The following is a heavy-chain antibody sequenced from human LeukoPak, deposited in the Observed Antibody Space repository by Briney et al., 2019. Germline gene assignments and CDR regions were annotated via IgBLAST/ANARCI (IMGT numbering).Heavy chain of an antibody. CDR2: ISWNSGSI. D-gene: IGHD5-18*01. Sequence: GRSLRLSCAASGFTFNDYAMHWVRQAPGKGLEWVSGISWNSGSIGYADSVKGRFTISRDNAKNSLYLQMNSLRAEDTALYYCAKDTAMATRGLFHYWGQGTLVTVSS. CDR1: GFTFNDYA. V-gene: IGHV3-9*01. CDR3: AKDTAMATRGLFHY. J-gene: IGHJ4*02.